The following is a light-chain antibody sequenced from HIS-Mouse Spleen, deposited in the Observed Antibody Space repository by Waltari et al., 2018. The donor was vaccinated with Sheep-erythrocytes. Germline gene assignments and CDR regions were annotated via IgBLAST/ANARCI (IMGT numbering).Light chain of an antibody. CDR2: DAS. CDR3: QQFNNYPRT. J-gene: IGKJ1*01. V-gene: IGKV1D-13*01. CDR1: HGISSA. Sequence: AIQLTQSPSSLSASVGDRVPITCRASHGISSALAWYQQKPGKDPKLLIYDASSLESGVPSRFSGSGSGTYFTLTISSLQPEDFATYYCQQFNNYPRTFGQGTKVEIK.